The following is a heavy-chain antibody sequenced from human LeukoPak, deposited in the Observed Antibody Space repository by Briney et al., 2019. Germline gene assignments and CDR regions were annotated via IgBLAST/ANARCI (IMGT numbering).Heavy chain of an antibody. CDR2: ITTTSDYI. V-gene: IGHV3-21*01. CDR1: GFSFSSYA. Sequence: KPGGSLRLSCAASGFSFSSYAMTWVRQAPGKGLQWVSSITTTSDYIYYSDSVKGRFTISRDNAKNSLYLQMNSLRAEDTAVYYCAKVADYGDYAPLGDWSQGTLVTVSS. J-gene: IGHJ4*01. D-gene: IGHD4-17*01. CDR3: AKVADYGDYAPLGD.